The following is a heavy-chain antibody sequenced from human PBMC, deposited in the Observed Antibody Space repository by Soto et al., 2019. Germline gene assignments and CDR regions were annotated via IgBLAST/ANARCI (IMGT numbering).Heavy chain of an antibody. CDR1: GFSVSSHY. D-gene: IGHD1-26*01. V-gene: IGHV3-53*01. Sequence: EVRLVESGGGLIQPGGSLRLSCSASGFSVSSHYMSWVRQAPGKGLEWVSTFSDGGSTYYADSVKGRFTIYRDNPKSTLFLQMNSLRVEDTALYSCASEQSVGDVGTIRLDAFDVWGQGTMVTFSS. J-gene: IGHJ3*01. CDR3: ASEQSVGDVGTIRLDAFDV. CDR2: FSDGGST.